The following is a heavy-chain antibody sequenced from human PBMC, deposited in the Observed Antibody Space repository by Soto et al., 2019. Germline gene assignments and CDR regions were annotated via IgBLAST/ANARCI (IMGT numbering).Heavy chain of an antibody. CDR1: GYTFTGHY. V-gene: IGHV1-2*02. CDR3: ARDLCPLGSGSACPKYGLDF. J-gene: IGHJ6*02. Sequence: QVQLVQSEAEVKPPGASVTVSCKASGYTFTGHYMHWVRQVSGKGLEYLGWLKSDNGGAYSAPKFQGRVTFTRDTSTTTAYMELSGLRSDDTAVYFCARDLCPLGSGSACPKYGLDFWGQGTTVTVSS. CDR2: LKSDNGGA. D-gene: IGHD3-10*01.